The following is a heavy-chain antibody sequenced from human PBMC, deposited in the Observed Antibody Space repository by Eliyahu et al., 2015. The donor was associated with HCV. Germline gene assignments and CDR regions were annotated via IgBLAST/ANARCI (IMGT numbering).Heavy chain of an antibody. J-gene: IGHJ6*02. CDR3: ARDYDYVWGSYYYYYGMDV. CDR1: GYTFTSYG. CDR2: ISAYNGNT. Sequence: QVQLVQSGAEVKKPGASVXVSCKASGYTFTSYGISWVRQAPGQGLEWMGWISAYNGNTNYAQKLQGRVTMTTDTSTSTAYMELRSLRSDDTAVYYCARDYDYVWGSYYYYYGMDVWGQGTTVTVSS. V-gene: IGHV1-18*01. D-gene: IGHD3-16*01.